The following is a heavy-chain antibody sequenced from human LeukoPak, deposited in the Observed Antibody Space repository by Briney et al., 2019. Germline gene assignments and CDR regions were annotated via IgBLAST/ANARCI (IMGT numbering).Heavy chain of an antibody. D-gene: IGHD3-10*01. J-gene: IGHJ4*02. V-gene: IGHV4-39*01. CDR3: ARPTDYGSGSYYNVYPFDY. CDR1: GASISNSNCY. Sequence: PSETLSLTCTVSGASISNSNCYWAWIRQPPGKGLEWIGSIYYSGTTYYNPSLKSRVTISVDTSKNQFSLKLNSVTAADTAVYYCARPTDYGSGSYYNVYPFDYWGQGTLVTVSS. CDR2: IYYSGTT.